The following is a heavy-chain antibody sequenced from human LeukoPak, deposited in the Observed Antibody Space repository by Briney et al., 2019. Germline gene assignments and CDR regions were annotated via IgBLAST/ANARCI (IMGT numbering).Heavy chain of an antibody. CDR1: GFTFSSYE. D-gene: IGHD6-19*01. CDR2: ISSSGSTM. CDR3: ARVGVTGYSSG. V-gene: IGHV3-48*03. Sequence: GGSLRLSCAASGFTFSSYEMNWVRQAPGKGLEWVSYISSSGSTMYYADSVKGRFTISRDNAKNSLYLQMNSLRAEDTAVYYCARVGVTGYSSGWGQGTLVTVSS. J-gene: IGHJ4*02.